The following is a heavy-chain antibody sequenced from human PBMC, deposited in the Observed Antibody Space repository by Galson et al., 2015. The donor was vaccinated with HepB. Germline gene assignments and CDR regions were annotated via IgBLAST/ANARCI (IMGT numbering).Heavy chain of an antibody. V-gene: IGHV6-1*01. J-gene: IGHJ4*02. D-gene: IGHD4-17*01. CDR3: ARQGGAYNPFDY. Sequence: CAISGDSVSTNSAAWNWIRQSPSRGLEWLGRAYYRSKWYNDYAVSVKSRITINPDTTKNQFSLQLNSVTPEDTAVYYCARQGGAYNPFDYWGQGTLVTVSS. CDR2: AYYRSKWYN. CDR1: GDSVSTNSAA.